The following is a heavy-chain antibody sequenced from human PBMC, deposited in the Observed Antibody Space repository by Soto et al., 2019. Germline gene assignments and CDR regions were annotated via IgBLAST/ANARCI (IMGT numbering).Heavy chain of an antibody. CDR1: GYTFTRSG. D-gene: IGHD6-6*01. J-gene: IGHJ6*02. CDR2: ISSYNGDT. Sequence: ASVKVSCKASGYTFTRSGISWARQAPGQGPEWMGWISSYNGDTNYAQTFQGRVTMTTDTSTSTAYMELSRLRSDDTAVYYCARDLSIAPVRNDPPLYYYYGMDVWGQGTTVTVSS. V-gene: IGHV1-18*01. CDR3: ARDLSIAPVRNDPPLYYYYGMDV.